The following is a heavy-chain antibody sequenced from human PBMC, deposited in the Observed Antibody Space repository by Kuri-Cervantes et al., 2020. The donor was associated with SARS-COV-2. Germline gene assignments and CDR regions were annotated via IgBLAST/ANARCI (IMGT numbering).Heavy chain of an antibody. Sequence: GGSLRLSCAASGFTFSSYSMNWVHQAPGKGLEWVSYISSSSRTIYYADSVKGRFTISRDNAKNSLYLQMNSLRDEDTAVYYCARTYYDILTGYCPFDYWGQGTLVTVSS. J-gene: IGHJ4*02. D-gene: IGHD3-9*01. CDR2: ISSSSRTI. CDR1: GFTFSSYS. CDR3: ARTYYDILTGYCPFDY. V-gene: IGHV3-48*02.